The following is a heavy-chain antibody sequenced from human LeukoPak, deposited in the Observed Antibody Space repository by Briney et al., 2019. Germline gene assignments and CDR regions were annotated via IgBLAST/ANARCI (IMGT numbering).Heavy chain of an antibody. D-gene: IGHD3-10*01. CDR1: GGSIGSGSYY. V-gene: IGHV4-61*02. CDR2: IYTSGST. Sequence: SQTLSLTCTVSGGSIGSGSYYWSWIRQPAGKGLEWIGRIYTSGSTNYNPSLKSRVTISVDTSKNQFSLKLSSVTAADTAVYYCARAIITMVRGVSAPNWFDPWGQGTLVTVSS. J-gene: IGHJ5*02. CDR3: ARAIITMVRGVSAPNWFDP.